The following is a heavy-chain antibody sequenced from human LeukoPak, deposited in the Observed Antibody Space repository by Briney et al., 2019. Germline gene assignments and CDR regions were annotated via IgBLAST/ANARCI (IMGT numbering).Heavy chain of an antibody. V-gene: IGHV3-23*01. CDR1: GFTFSSYA. Sequence: PGGSLRLSCAASGFTFSSYAMSWVRQAPGKGLEWVSAISGSGGSTYYADSVKGRFTISRDNSKNTLYLQMNSLRAEDTAVYYCTTDPTDLRYSSSSTELDWFDPWGQGTLVTVSS. CDR3: TTDPTDLRYSSSSTELDWFDP. CDR2: ISGSGGST. D-gene: IGHD6-6*01. J-gene: IGHJ5*02.